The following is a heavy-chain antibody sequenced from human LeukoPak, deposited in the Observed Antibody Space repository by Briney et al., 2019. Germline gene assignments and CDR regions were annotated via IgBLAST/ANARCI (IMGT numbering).Heavy chain of an antibody. CDR1: GFPFSSYW. CDR3: ATASYFYGMAV. J-gene: IGHJ6*02. V-gene: IGHV3-7*03. CDR2: IKRDGSKK. Sequence: GGSLRLSCVASGFPFSSYWMTWVRQAPGKGLEWVANIKRDGSKKSYVDAVKGRITVSRDNAKNSLYLQLNSLRAEDTAKYYCATASYFYGMAVWGQGTTVVVSS.